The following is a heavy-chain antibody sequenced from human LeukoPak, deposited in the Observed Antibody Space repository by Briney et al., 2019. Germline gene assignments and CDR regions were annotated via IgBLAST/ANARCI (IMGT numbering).Heavy chain of an antibody. Sequence: GESLKISCKGSGYSFTSYWIGWVRQMPGKGLEWMGIIYPGDSDTRYSPSFQGQVTISADKSISTAYLQWSSLKASDTAMYYCARPRNPGYSSSWSMAFDIWGQGTMVTVSS. CDR2: IYPGDSDT. CDR1: GYSFTSYW. CDR3: ARPRNPGYSSSWSMAFDI. J-gene: IGHJ3*02. V-gene: IGHV5-51*01. D-gene: IGHD6-13*01.